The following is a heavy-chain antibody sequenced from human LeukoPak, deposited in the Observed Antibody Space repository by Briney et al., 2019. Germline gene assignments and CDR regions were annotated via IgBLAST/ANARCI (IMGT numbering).Heavy chain of an antibody. Sequence: GASVKVSCKTSGYTFSDYYMHWVRQVPGQGLEGMGWINPSNGGANYAQTFQGRVTMTRDTSINTAYMELSSLKSDDMAVYYCARDYYYASGSSNFDYWGPGTLVTVSS. CDR1: GYTFSDYY. CDR3: ARDYYYASGSSNFDY. CDR2: INPSNGGA. D-gene: IGHD3-10*01. V-gene: IGHV1-2*02. J-gene: IGHJ4*02.